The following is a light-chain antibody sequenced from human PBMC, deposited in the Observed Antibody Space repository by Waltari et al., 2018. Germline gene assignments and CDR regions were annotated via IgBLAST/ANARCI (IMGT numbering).Light chain of an antibody. CDR2: WAS. Sequence: DIVMTQSPDSLAVSLGERATINCKYSQSVLYSSNNKNSLAWYQQKPGQPPKFLIPWASTRASGVPERFSGSKSGTSASLVITGLKAEDEADYYCQSYDTSLSRSVFGGGT. V-gene: IGKV4-1*01. CDR3: QSYDTSLSRSV. CDR1: QSVLYSSNNKNS. J-gene: IGKJ4*01.